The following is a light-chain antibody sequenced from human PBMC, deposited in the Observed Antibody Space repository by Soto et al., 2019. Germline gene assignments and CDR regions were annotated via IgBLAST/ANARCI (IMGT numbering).Light chain of an antibody. Sequence: DIQMTQSPSSLSASVGDRVTITCRASQSISNFLNWYQQKPGKAPELLIYVASSLQGGVPSRFSGSGSGTDFTLTISSLQPEDFATYYCQQSYTTPLTFGGGTKVEIK. J-gene: IGKJ4*01. CDR2: VAS. V-gene: IGKV1-39*01. CDR1: QSISNF. CDR3: QQSYTTPLT.